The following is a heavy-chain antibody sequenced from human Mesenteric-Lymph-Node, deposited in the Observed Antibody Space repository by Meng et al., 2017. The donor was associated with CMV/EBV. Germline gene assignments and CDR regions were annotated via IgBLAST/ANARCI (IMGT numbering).Heavy chain of an antibody. Sequence: GESLKISCAASGFTFSSYWMSWVRRAPGKGLEWVSGITGSGGNTYYADSVKGRFTISRDNSKNTLYVQMSSLRVEDTAVYYCAKDPPTIFDGRWGQGTLVTVSS. CDR2: ITGSGGNT. CDR1: GFTFSSYW. V-gene: IGHV3-23*01. CDR3: AKDPPTIFDGR. D-gene: IGHD3-3*01. J-gene: IGHJ4*02.